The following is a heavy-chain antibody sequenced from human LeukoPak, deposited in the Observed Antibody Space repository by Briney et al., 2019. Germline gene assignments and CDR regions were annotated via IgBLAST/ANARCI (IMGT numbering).Heavy chain of an antibody. J-gene: IGHJ4*02. CDR1: GGSISSYY. V-gene: IGHV4-59*12. Sequence: SETLSLTCTVSGGSISSYYWSWIRQPPGKGLEWIGYIYYSGSTNYNPSLTSRVTMSVDTSKNQFSLKLSSVTAADTAVYYCVREIVSSGWYYFDYRGQGTLVTVSS. CDR3: VREIVSSGWYYFDY. D-gene: IGHD6-19*01. CDR2: IYYSGST.